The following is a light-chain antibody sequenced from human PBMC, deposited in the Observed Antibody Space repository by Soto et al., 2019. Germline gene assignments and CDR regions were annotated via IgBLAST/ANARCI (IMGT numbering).Light chain of an antibody. Sequence: PSTGYLSPGEGSTRSCRASQNVLSNLAWYQQKPGQAPRLLIYGASTRATGLPARFSGSGSGTDFTLTISRLEPEDFAVYYCQQHETLIACGQGTRR. CDR2: GAS. V-gene: IGKV3-15*01. J-gene: IGKJ5*01. CDR1: QNVLSN. CDR3: QQHETLIA.